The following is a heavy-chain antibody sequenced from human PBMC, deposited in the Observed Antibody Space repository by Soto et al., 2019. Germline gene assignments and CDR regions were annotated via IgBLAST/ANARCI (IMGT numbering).Heavy chain of an antibody. CDR3: TRADVTVTLSVFDP. CDR2: ISDDGSTK. J-gene: IGHJ5*02. V-gene: IGHV3-30-3*01. D-gene: IGHD4-17*01. Sequence: QVQLVESGGGVVQPGRSLRLSCAASGFIFSSYAMHWVRQAPGKGLEWVALISDDGSTKYYADSVKGRFTISRDTSRNTLYLQMNSLSAEDTAVYYCTRADVTVTLSVFDPWGQGTLVTFSS. CDR1: GFIFSSYA.